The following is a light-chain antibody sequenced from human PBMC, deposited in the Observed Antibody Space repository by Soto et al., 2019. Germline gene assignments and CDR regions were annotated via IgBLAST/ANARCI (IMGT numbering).Light chain of an antibody. CDR3: QQRSDWPST. CDR1: QSVGSY. Sequence: EIVLTQSPATLSLSQGDRATLSCRASQSVGSYLGWYQQRPGQAPRLLIYDASNSATGIPARFSGSGSGTDFTLTISSLEPEDFAVYYCQQRSDWPSTFGGGTKVEIK. V-gene: IGKV3-11*01. CDR2: DAS. J-gene: IGKJ4*01.